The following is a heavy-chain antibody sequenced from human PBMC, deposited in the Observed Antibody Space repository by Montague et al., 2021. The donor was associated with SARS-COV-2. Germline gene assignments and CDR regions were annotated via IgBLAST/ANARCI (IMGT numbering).Heavy chain of an antibody. CDR1: GGSVSSGSYY. D-gene: IGHD3-3*01. Sequence: SETLSLTCIVSGGSVSSGSYYWSWIRQPPGKGLEWIGYIYYSGSTNYNPSLKSRVTISVDTSKNQFSLKLSSVTAAGTAVYYCARDPWRITIFGVVTRYGRDVGGQGTRVTVSS. CDR3: ARDPWRITIFGVVTRYGRDV. V-gene: IGHV4-61*01. CDR2: IYYSGST. J-gene: IGHJ6*02.